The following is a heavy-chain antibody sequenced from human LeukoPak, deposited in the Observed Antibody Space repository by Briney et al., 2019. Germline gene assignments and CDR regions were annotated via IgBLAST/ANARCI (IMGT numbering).Heavy chain of an antibody. Sequence: GASVKVSCKVSGYTLTELSMHWVRQAPGQGLEWMGRIIPILGIANYAQKFQGRVTITADKSTSTAYMELSSLRSEDTAVYYCARGPGYSSSWSHNLVRGDTNRRLVVSAEYFQHWGQGTLVTVSS. CDR2: IIPILGIA. J-gene: IGHJ1*01. D-gene: IGHD6-13*01. CDR1: GYTLTELS. V-gene: IGHV1-69*02. CDR3: ARGPGYSSSWSHNLVRGDTNRRLVVSAEYFQH.